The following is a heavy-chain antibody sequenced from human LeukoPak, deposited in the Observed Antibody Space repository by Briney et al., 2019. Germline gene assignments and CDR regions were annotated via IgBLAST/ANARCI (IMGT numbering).Heavy chain of an antibody. CDR1: GYTFTGYY. J-gene: IGHJ3*02. CDR3: ARVVRGVVVVVAARDAFDI. Sequence: ASVKVSCEASGYTFTGYYMHWVRQAPGQGLEWMGWINPNSGGTNYAQKFQGRVTMTRDTSISTAYMELSRLRSDDTAVYYCARVVRGVVVVVAARDAFDIWGQGTMVTVSS. CDR2: INPNSGGT. D-gene: IGHD2-15*01. V-gene: IGHV1-2*02.